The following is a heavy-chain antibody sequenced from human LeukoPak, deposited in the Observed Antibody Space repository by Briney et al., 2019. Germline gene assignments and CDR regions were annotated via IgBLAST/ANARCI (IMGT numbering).Heavy chain of an antibody. V-gene: IGHV4-59*01. CDR3: ARAGSYGPFDY. Sequence: EWIGYIYYSGSTNYNPSLKSRVTISVDTSKNQFSLKLSSVTAADTAVYYCARAGSYGPFDYWGQGTLVTVSS. J-gene: IGHJ4*02. CDR2: IYYSGST. D-gene: IGHD5-18*01.